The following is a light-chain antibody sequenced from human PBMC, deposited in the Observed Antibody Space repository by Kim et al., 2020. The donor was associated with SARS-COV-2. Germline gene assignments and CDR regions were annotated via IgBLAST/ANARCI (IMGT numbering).Light chain of an antibody. J-gene: IGLJ2*01. CDR2: QDS. V-gene: IGLV3-1*01. CDR1: KLGDKY. Sequence: VAPGQTASITCPGDKLGDKYACWYQQKPGQSPVLVIYQDSKRPSGIHERFSGPNSGNTATLTISGTQAMDEADYYCQAWDSSTVVFGGGTQLTVL. CDR3: QAWDSSTVV.